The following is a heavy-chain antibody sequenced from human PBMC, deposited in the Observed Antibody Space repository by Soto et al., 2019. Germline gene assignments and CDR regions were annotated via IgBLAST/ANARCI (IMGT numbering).Heavy chain of an antibody. CDR2: ISSSSSYI. Sequence: EVQLVESGGGLVKPGGSLRLSCAASGFTFSSYSMNWVRQAPGKGLEWVSSISSSSSYIYYADSVKGRFTISRDNAKSSLYLQMNSLRAEDTAVYYCARVCARYCDYWGQGTLVTVSS. V-gene: IGHV3-21*01. J-gene: IGHJ4*02. CDR1: GFTFSSYS. D-gene: IGHD2-15*01. CDR3: ARVCARYCDY.